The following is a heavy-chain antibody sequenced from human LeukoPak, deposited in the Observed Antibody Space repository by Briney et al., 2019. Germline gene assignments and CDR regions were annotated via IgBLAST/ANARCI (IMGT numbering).Heavy chain of an antibody. Sequence: TASETLSLTCTVSGGSISSYYWSWIRQPPGKGLEWLGNIYDSGSTNYNPSLESRVTISLDTSKNQFSLKLSSVTAADTAVYYCVRRRYDSSGYYHFDYWGQGILVTVSS. CDR2: IYDSGST. J-gene: IGHJ4*02. V-gene: IGHV4-59*01. CDR3: VRRRYDSSGYYHFDY. D-gene: IGHD3-22*01. CDR1: GGSISSYY.